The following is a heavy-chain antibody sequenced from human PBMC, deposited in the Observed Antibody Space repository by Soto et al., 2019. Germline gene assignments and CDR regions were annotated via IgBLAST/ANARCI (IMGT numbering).Heavy chain of an antibody. V-gene: IGHV3-21*01. CDR3: ARDAIFGVVTNYYYYMEV. CDR2: ISSSSSYI. D-gene: IGHD3-3*01. CDR1: GFTFSSYS. J-gene: IGHJ6*03. Sequence: PGGSLRLSCAASGFTFSSYSMNWVRQAPGKGLEWVSSISSSSSYIYYADSVKGRFTISRDNAKNSLYLQMNSLRAEDTAVYYCARDAIFGVVTNYYYYMEVWGKGTTVTVSS.